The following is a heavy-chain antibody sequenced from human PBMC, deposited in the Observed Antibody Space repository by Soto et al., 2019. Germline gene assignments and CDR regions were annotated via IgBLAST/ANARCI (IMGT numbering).Heavy chain of an antibody. Sequence: GGSLRLSCAASGFTFSSYAMSWVRQAPGKGLEWVSAISGSGGSTYYADSVKGRFTISRDNSKNTLYLQMNSLRAEDTAVYYCAKDRATHDLFSQYYDFWSGYYPVFDYWGQGTLVTVSS. D-gene: IGHD3-3*01. V-gene: IGHV3-23*01. CDR2: ISGSGGST. CDR1: GFTFSSYA. J-gene: IGHJ4*02. CDR3: AKDRATHDLFSQYYDFWSGYYPVFDY.